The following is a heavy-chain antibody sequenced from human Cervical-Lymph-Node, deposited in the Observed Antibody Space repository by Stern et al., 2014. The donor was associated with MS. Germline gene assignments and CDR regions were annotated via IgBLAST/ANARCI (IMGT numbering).Heavy chain of an antibody. V-gene: IGHV4-31*03. D-gene: IGHD6-19*01. Sequence: QLQLQESGPGLVKPSQTLSLTCTVSGGSISSGGYYWSWIRQHPGKGLEWIGYIYYSGSTYYNRSLKSRVTISVDTSKNQFSLKLSSVTAADTAVYYCARDTSSGYSSGWGGWFDPWGQGTLVTVSS. CDR1: GGSISSGGYY. CDR3: ARDTSSGYSSGWGGWFDP. CDR2: IYYSGST. J-gene: IGHJ5*02.